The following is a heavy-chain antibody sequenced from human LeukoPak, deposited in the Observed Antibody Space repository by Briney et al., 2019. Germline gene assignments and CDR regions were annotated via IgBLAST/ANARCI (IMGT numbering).Heavy chain of an antibody. V-gene: IGHV3-30*02. J-gene: IGHJ4*02. Sequence: PGGSLRLSCAASGFTFRSHGMHWVRQAPGKGLEWVTFIRFDGSNNYYADSVKGRFTVSRDNSKNTLYLQMNSLRPEDTALYYCAKARGSEIDYWGQGTLVTVSS. CDR2: IRFDGSNN. CDR1: GFTFRSHG. CDR3: AKARGSEIDY. D-gene: IGHD3-10*01.